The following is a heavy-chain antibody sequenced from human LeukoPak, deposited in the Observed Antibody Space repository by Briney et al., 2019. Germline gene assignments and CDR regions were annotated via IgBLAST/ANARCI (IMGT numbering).Heavy chain of an antibody. CDR1: GGSISSSTYY. CDR3: ATSTGSSNLGN. Sequence: PSETLSLTCTVSGGSISSSTYYWGWLRQPPGKGLEWIASIYYSGSPSYNPSLKSRVTISLDTSKNQFSLKLRFVTAADMAVYYCATSTGSSNLGNWGQGTLVTVSS. V-gene: IGHV4-39*01. D-gene: IGHD6-13*01. J-gene: IGHJ4*02. CDR2: IYYSGSP.